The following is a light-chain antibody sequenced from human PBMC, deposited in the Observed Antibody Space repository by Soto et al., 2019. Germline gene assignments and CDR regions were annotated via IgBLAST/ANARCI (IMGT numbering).Light chain of an antibody. Sequence: QSVLNQPASVSGSPGQSVTISCTATSSDVENYKLVSWYQQHPGKAPKLIIYEVTKRPSGVSNRFSGSKSANTASLTISGFQPGDGAVNSFCSSVGIYVFEMGTRFTVL. CDR3: CSSVGIYV. CDR1: SSDVENYKL. V-gene: IGLV2-23*02. CDR2: EVT. J-gene: IGLJ1*01.